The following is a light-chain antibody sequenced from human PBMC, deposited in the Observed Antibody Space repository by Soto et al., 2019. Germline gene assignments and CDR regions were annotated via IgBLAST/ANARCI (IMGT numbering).Light chain of an antibody. V-gene: IGKV1-8*01. CDR2: AAS. CDR3: QQYYSYPPT. CDR1: QGISSY. Sequence: IRMTQSPSSFSASTGDRVTITCRASQGISSYLAWYQQKPGKAPKLLIYAASTLQSGVPSRFSGSGSGTDFTLTISCLQSEDFATYYCQQYYSYPPTFGQGTKVEIK. J-gene: IGKJ1*01.